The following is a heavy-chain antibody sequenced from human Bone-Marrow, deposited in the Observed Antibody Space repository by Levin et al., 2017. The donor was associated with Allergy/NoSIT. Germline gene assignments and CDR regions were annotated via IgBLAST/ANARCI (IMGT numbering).Heavy chain of an antibody. D-gene: IGHD2-2*01. CDR2: ISYSGSP. J-gene: IGHJ1*01. CDR1: GGSVSAYF. V-gene: IGHV4-34*01. CDR3: GIPPSYCSSSSCDSGFFHH. Sequence: RASETLSLTCAVSGGSVSAYFWTWIRQAPGKGLEWIGEISYSGSPKYNQSLKSRVTISEDKSKNQLSLKLTSVTAADTAVYYCGIPPSYCSSSSCDSGFFHHWGQGTLVTVSS.